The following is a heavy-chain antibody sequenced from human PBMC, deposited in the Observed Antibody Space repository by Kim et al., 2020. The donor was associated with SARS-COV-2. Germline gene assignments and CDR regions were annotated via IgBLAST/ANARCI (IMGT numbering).Heavy chain of an antibody. CDR1: GGSFSGYY. J-gene: IGHJ4*02. V-gene: IGHV4-34*01. CDR3: ARPYRGGSGSYGDY. Sequence: SETLSLTCAVYGGSFSGYYWSWIRQPPGKGLEWIGEINHSGSTNYNPSLKTRVTISVDTSKNQFSLKLSSVTAADTAVYYCARPYRGGSGSYGDYWGQGTLVTVSS. CDR2: INHSGST. D-gene: IGHD3-10*01.